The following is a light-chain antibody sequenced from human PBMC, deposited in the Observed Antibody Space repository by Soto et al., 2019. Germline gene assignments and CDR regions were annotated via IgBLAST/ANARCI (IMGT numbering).Light chain of an antibody. V-gene: IGLV1-44*01. CDR1: SSNIGSNT. J-gene: IGLJ2*01. CDR2: NYN. Sequence: QPVLTQPPSASGTPGQRVTISCSGSSSNIGSNTVSWYQQLPGTAPKLLIYNYNQRPSGVPDRFSGSKSGTSASLAISGLQSEDEADYYCAVWDASLKGVVFGGGTKLTAL. CDR3: AVWDASLKGVV.